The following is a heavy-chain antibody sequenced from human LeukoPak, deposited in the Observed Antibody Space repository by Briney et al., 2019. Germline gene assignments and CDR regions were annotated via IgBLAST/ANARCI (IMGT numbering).Heavy chain of an antibody. CDR2: IYYSGST. J-gene: IGHJ5*02. CDR3: ASESSGYYASRWFDP. CDR1: GGSISSGGYY. V-gene: IGHV4-31*03. D-gene: IGHD3-22*01. Sequence: SETQSLTCTVSGGSISSGGYYWSWIRQHPGKGLEWIGYIYYSGSTYYNPSLKSRVTISVDTSKNQFSLKLSSVTAADTAVYYCASESSGYYASRWFDPWGQGTLVTVSS.